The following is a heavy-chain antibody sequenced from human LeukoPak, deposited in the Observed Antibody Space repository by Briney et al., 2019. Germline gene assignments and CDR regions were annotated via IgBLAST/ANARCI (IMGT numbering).Heavy chain of an antibody. D-gene: IGHD3-16*01. CDR1: GFTFSEYY. CDR3: ARGSKASVNWFDP. CDR2: ISRSGATI. V-gene: IGHV3-11*01. J-gene: IGHJ5*02. Sequence: GGSPRLSCAASGFTFSEYYMSWIRQAPGKGLEWISDISRSGATIYYADSVKGRFTISRDNGNEILYLQMSRLRAEDTAIYYCARGSKASVNWFDPWGQGTLVTVSS.